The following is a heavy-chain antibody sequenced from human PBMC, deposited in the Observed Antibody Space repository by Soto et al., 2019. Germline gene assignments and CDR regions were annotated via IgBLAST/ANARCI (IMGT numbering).Heavy chain of an antibody. D-gene: IGHD3-10*01. CDR1: GFTFSSYD. V-gene: IGHV3-13*05. CDR3: ARGTYYYGSGTGPSYYYYYGMDV. CDR2: IGTAGDP. Sequence: GGSLRLSCAASGFTFSSYDMHWVRQATGKGLEWVSAIGTAGDPYYPGSVKGRFTISREDAKNSLYLQMNSLRAGDTAVYYCARGTYYYGSGTGPSYYYYYGMDVWGQGTTVTVSS. J-gene: IGHJ6*02.